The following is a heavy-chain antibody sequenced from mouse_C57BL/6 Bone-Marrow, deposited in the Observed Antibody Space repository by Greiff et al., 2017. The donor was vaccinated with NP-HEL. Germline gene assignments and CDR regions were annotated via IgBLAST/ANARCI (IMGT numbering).Heavy chain of an antibody. Sequence: VQLQQSGAELVRPGASVKLSCTASGFNIKDDYMHWVKQRPEQGLEWIGWIDPENGDTEYASKFQGKATITADTSSNTAYLQLSSLTSEDSAVYYCTTSGGYFPWFAYWGPGTLVTVSA. CDR1: GFNIKDDY. V-gene: IGHV14-4*01. CDR3: TTSGGYFPWFAY. J-gene: IGHJ3*01. CDR2: IDPENGDT. D-gene: IGHD2-3*01.